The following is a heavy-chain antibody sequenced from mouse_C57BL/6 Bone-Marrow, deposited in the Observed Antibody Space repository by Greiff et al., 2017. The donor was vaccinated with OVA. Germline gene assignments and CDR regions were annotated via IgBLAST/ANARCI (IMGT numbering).Heavy chain of an antibody. CDR2: ISDGGSYT. D-gene: IGHD2-1*01. V-gene: IGHV5-4*03. CDR1: GFTFSSYA. J-gene: IGHJ4*01. CDR3: ARVYYKDAMDY. Sequence: EVKLEESGGGLVKPGGSLKLSCAASGFTFSSYAMSWVRQTPEKRLEWVATISDGGSYTYYPDNVKGRFTISRDNAKNNLYLQMSHLKSEDTAMYYCARVYYKDAMDYWGQGTSVTVSS.